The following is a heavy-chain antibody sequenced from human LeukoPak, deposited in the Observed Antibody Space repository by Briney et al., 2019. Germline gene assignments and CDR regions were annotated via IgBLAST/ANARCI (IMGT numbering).Heavy chain of an antibody. CDR3: ARGDSSGYYYLYEAAFVI. CDR2: IYYSGST. J-gene: IGHJ3*02. D-gene: IGHD3-22*01. Sequence: SETLSLTCTVSGGSISSYYWRWIRQPPGKGLEWIGYIYYSGSTNYNPSLKSRVTISVDTSKNQFSLKLSSVTAADTAVYYCARGDSSGYYYLYEAAFVIWGQGTMVTVSS. CDR1: GGSISSYY. V-gene: IGHV4-59*01.